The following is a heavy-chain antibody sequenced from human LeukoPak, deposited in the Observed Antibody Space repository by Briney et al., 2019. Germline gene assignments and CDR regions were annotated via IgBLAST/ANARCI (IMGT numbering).Heavy chain of an antibody. CDR2: ISVSGGST. D-gene: IGHD6-19*01. J-gene: IGHJ4*02. V-gene: IGHV3-23*01. CDR1: GFTFSSYA. CDR3: ARVKGAVAGHFDY. Sequence: PGGSLRLSCAASGFTFSSYAMSWVRQTPGKGLEWVSAISVSGGSTYYADSVKGRFTISRDNSKNTLSLQMNSLRAEDTAVYYCARVKGAVAGHFDYWGQGNPVTVSS.